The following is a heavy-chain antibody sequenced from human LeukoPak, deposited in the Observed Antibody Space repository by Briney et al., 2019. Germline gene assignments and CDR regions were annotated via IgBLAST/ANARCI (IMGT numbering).Heavy chain of an antibody. V-gene: IGHV3-11*01. CDR1: GFTFSDYY. J-gene: IGHJ6*03. CDR3: ARALVEEWLLYRYFSNYYMDV. Sequence: GGSLRLSCAASGFTFSDYYMSWIRQAPGKGLEWVSYISSSGSTIYYVDSVKGRFTISRDNAKNSLYLQMNSLRAEDTAVYYCARALVEEWLLYRYFSNYYMDVWGKGTTVTVAS. CDR2: ISSSGSTI. D-gene: IGHD3-3*01.